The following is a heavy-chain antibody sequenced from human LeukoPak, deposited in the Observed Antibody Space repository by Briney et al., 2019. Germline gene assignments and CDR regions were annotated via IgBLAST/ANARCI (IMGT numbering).Heavy chain of an antibody. D-gene: IGHD3-22*01. CDR1: GGTFSSYA. J-gene: IGHJ4*02. Sequence: GASVKVSCKASGGTFSSYAISWVRQAPGQGLEWMGGIIPIFGTANYAQRFQGRVTITTDESTSTAYMELSSLRSEDTAVYYCARGTTYYYDSSGYYYVFDYWGQGTLVTVSS. V-gene: IGHV1-69*05. CDR2: IIPIFGTA. CDR3: ARGTTYYYDSSGYYYVFDY.